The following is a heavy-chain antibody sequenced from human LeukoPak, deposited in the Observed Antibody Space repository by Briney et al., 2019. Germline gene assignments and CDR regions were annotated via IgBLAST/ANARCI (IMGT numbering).Heavy chain of an antibody. V-gene: IGHV3-23*01. D-gene: IGHD3-22*01. CDR2: ISGSGGST. CDR3: ASMGYDSSGYHFDY. Sequence: GGSLRLSCAASGFTFSSYAMSWVRQAPGKGLEWVSAISGSGGSTYHADSVKGRFTISRDNSKNTLYLQMNSLRAEDTAVYYCASMGYDSSGYHFDYWGQGTLVTVSS. J-gene: IGHJ4*02. CDR1: GFTFSSYA.